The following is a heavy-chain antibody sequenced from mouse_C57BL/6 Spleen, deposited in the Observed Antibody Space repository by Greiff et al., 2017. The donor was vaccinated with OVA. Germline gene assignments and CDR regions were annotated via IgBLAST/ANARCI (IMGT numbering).Heavy chain of an antibody. Sequence: QVQLQQSGPELVKPGASVKISCKASGYAFSSSWMNWVKQRPGKGLEWIGRIYPGDGDTNYNGKFKGKATLTADKSSSTAYMQLSSLTSEDSAVYFCARAVDAMDYWGQGTSVTVSS. J-gene: IGHJ4*01. CDR1: GYAFSSSW. CDR2: IYPGDGDT. D-gene: IGHD1-1*01. V-gene: IGHV1-82*01. CDR3: ARAVDAMDY.